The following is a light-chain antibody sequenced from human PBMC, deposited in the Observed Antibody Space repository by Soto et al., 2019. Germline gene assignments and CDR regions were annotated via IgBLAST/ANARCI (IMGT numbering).Light chain of an antibody. CDR1: MRDVGAYNL. V-gene: IGLV2-14*01. J-gene: IGLJ3*02. Sequence: LTQPASVSGSAGQSITISCSGTMRDVGAYNLVSWYQQHPGAAPKLTIYEVRNRPSGISSRFSGSRPGNTASLTISGLQSEDEGDYYCSAYTARSTLVFGGGTKVTVL. CDR3: SAYTARSTLV. CDR2: EVR.